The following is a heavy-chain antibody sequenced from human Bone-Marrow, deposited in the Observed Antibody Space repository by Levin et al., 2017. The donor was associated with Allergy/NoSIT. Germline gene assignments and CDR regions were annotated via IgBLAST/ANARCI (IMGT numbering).Heavy chain of an antibody. J-gene: IGHJ4*02. CDR2: IYPSDSDT. CDR1: GYRFTDYW. V-gene: IGHV5-51*01. CDR3: ARPFPRYCSAAICPYFDY. D-gene: IGHD2-15*01. Sequence: PGGSLRLSCKGSGYRFTDYWIGWVRQMPGKGLEWMGIIYPSDSDTRYSPSFRGQVTISVDKSISTAYLQWSSLKASDTAMYYCARPFPRYCSAAICPYFDYWGQGTLVTVSS.